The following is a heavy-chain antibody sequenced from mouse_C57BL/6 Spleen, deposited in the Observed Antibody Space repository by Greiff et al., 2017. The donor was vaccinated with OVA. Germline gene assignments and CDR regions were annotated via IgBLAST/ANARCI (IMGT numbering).Heavy chain of an antibody. V-gene: IGHV1-64*01. D-gene: IGHD1-1*01. CDR1: GYTFTSYW. J-gene: IGHJ3*01. Sequence: QVQLKQPGAELVKPGASVKLSCKASGYTFTSYWMHWVKQRPGQGLEWIGMIHPNSGSTNYNEKFKSKATLTVDKSSSTAYMQLSSLTSEDSAVYYCARETLTTGFAYWGQGTLVTVSA. CDR2: IHPNSGST. CDR3: ARETLTTGFAY.